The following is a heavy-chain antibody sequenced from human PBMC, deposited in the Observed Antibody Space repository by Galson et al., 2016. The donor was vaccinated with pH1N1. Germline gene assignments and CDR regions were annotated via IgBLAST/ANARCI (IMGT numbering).Heavy chain of an antibody. CDR2: INPNRGDS. V-gene: IGHV1-2*06. CDR1: GYTFTSFY. CDR3: ARLRWGYGGNSNLYYYYHMDV. Sequence: SVKVSCKASGYTFTSFYIHWVRQAPGQGLEWMGRINPNRGDSNFAQKFQGRVAMTSDTSISTAYMELSSLTSEDTAVYYCARLRWGYGGNSNLYYYYHMDVWGKGTAVTVSS. D-gene: IGHD4-23*01. J-gene: IGHJ6*03.